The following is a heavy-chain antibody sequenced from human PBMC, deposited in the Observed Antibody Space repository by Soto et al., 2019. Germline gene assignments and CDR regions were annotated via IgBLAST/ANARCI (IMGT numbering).Heavy chain of an antibody. Sequence: QVQLQESGPGLVKPSETLSLTCTVSGGSISSYYWSWIRQPPGKGLVWIGYIYYSGSTNYNPSLRSRVTVSVDTSKNQFSLKLSSVTAADTAVYYCARHVGGYCSSTSCHDAFDIWGQGTMVTVSS. CDR2: IYYSGST. D-gene: IGHD2-2*01. V-gene: IGHV4-59*08. CDR3: ARHVGGYCSSTSCHDAFDI. J-gene: IGHJ3*02. CDR1: GGSISSYY.